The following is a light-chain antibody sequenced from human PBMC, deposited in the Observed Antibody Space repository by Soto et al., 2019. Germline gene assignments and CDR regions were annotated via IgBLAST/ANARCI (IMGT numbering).Light chain of an antibody. Sequence: QSALTQPASVSGSPGQSITISCTGTSSDVGGYNYVSWYQHHPGEAPKLMIYEVSNRPSGVSNRFSGSKSGNTASLTISGLQAEDEADYYCSSYTSSSTVVFGGGTKLTVL. CDR2: EVS. J-gene: IGLJ2*01. CDR1: SSDVGGYNY. V-gene: IGLV2-14*01. CDR3: SSYTSSSTVV.